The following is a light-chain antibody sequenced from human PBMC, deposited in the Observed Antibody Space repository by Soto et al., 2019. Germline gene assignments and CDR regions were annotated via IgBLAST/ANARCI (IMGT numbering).Light chain of an antibody. CDR3: QQYGSSRFT. CDR1: QSVNSRY. V-gene: IGKV3-20*01. CDR2: GAS. J-gene: IGKJ3*01. Sequence: EIVLTQSPGTLSLSPGERATLSCRASQSVNSRYLAWYQQKPGQAPRLLIYGASSRATGIPDRISGSGSGTDFTLTISRLEPEDFAVYYCQQYGSSRFTFGPGTKVDIK.